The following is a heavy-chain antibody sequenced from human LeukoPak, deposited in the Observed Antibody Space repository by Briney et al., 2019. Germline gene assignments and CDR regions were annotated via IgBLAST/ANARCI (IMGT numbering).Heavy chain of an antibody. CDR3: TGDLYDFWSGYYNY. CDR1: GFTFSSYW. D-gene: IGHD3-3*01. Sequence: GGSLGLSCAASGFTFSSYWMHWVRQAPGKGLVWVSRINSDGSSTSYADSVKGRFTISRDNAKNTLYLQMNSLRAEDTAVYYCTGDLYDFWSGYYNYWGQGTLVTVSS. V-gene: IGHV3-74*01. CDR2: INSDGSST. J-gene: IGHJ4*02.